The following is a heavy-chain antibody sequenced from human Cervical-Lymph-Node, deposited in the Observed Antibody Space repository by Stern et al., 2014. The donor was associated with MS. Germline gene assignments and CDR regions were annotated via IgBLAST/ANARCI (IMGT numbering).Heavy chain of an antibody. CDR1: GFVFRRYA. Sequence: QVQLVESGGGVVQPGRSLRLSCAASGFVFRRYALHWVRQAPGKGLEWVARISYDGRDKYYTDSVKGRFTVSRDNSNNTVDLEMNSLRLEDTAVYYCAKGGSGSYLDWGQGSLVTVSS. CDR2: ISYDGRDK. CDR3: AKGGSGSYLD. J-gene: IGHJ4*02. D-gene: IGHD1-26*01. V-gene: IGHV3-30*04.